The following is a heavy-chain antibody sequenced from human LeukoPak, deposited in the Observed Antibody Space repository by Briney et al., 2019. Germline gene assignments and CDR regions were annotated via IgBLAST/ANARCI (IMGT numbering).Heavy chain of an antibody. CDR3: LTGRYSGSGSYKNWFDP. CDR1: GYTLTELV. Sequence: ASVKVSCKVSGYTLTELVMHLRRQAPGKGLEWMGGFDPEDGETIYAQKFQGRVTMTEDTSTDTAYMELSSLTSEDTAVYYSLTGRYSGSGSYKNWFDPWGQGTLVTVSS. CDR2: FDPEDGET. J-gene: IGHJ5*02. V-gene: IGHV1-24*01. D-gene: IGHD3-10*01.